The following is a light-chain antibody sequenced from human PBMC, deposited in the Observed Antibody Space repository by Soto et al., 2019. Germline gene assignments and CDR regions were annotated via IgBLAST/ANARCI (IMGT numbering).Light chain of an antibody. CDR2: KAS. Sequence: DVQMNQSPSTLPASVGDRVTITCRASQTISSWLAWYQQKPGKAPKLLIYKASTLKSGVPSRFSGSGSGTEFTLTISSLQPDDFATYYCQHYNSYSEAFGQGTKVAIK. V-gene: IGKV1-5*03. J-gene: IGKJ1*01. CDR1: QTISSW. CDR3: QHYNSYSEA.